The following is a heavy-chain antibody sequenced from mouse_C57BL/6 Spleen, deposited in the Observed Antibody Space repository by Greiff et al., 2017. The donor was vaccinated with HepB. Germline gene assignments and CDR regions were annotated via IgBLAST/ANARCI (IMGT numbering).Heavy chain of an antibody. Sequence: VQLQQSGPELVKPGASVKISCKASGYAFSSSWMNWVKQRPGKGLEWLGRIYPGDGDTNYNGKFKGKATLTADKSSSTAYMQLSSLTSEDSAVYFCARGLYGNYYYFDYWGQGTTLTVSS. CDR3: ARGLYGNYYYFDY. CDR1: GYAFSSSW. D-gene: IGHD2-1*01. CDR2: IYPGDGDT. V-gene: IGHV1-82*01. J-gene: IGHJ2*01.